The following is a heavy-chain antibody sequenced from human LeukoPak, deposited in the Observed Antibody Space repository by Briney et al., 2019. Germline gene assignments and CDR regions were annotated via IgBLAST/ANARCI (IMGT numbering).Heavy chain of an antibody. CDR1: GGSISSYY. CDR2: IYYSGST. Sequence: PSETLSLTCTVSGGSISSYYWSWIRQPPGKGLEWIGYIYYSGSTNYNPSLKSRVTISVDTSKNQFSLKLSSVTAADTAVYYCARDGPWRYYGSGTPYGMDVWGQGTTVTVSS. J-gene: IGHJ6*02. CDR3: ARDGPWRYYGSGTPYGMDV. D-gene: IGHD3-10*01. V-gene: IGHV4-59*12.